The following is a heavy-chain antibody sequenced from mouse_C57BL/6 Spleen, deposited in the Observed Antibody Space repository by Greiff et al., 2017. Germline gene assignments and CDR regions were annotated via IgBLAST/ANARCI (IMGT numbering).Heavy chain of an antibody. CDR1: GYTFTSYW. CDR3: AREGIYYDYHYWYFDV. V-gene: IGHV1-52*01. Sequence: QVQLKQPGAELVRPGSSVKLSCKASGYTFTSYWMHWVKQRPIQGLEWIGNIDPSDSETHYNQKFKDKATLTVDKSSSTAYMQLSSLTSEDSAVYYCAREGIYYDYHYWYFDVWGTGTTVTVSS. D-gene: IGHD2-4*01. J-gene: IGHJ1*03. CDR2: IDPSDSET.